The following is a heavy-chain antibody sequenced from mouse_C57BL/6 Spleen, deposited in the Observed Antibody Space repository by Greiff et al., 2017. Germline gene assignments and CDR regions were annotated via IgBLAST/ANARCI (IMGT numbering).Heavy chain of an antibody. CDR3: AIYYDYDEDFDY. CDR1: GYSFTGYY. V-gene: IGHV1-42*01. Sequence: EVQLQQSGPELVKPGASVKISCKASGYSFTGYYMNWVKQSPEKSLEWIGEINPSTGGTTYNQKFKAKATLTVDKSSSTAYMQLKSLTSEDSAVYYCAIYYDYDEDFDYWGQGTTLTVSS. J-gene: IGHJ2*01. CDR2: INPSTGGT. D-gene: IGHD2-4*01.